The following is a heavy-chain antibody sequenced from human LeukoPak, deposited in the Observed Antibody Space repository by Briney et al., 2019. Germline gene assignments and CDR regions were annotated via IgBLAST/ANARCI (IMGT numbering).Heavy chain of an antibody. J-gene: IGHJ3*01. V-gene: IGHV1-2*04. CDR3: ASGNEVTLEGFAL. Sequence: GASVKVSCKASGYTFTGYYMHWVRQAPGQGLEWMGWINPNSGGTNYAQKFQGWVTMTRDTSIGTAYMDLSSLRFEDTAVYYCASGNEVTLEGFALWGQGTMVTVSS. CDR2: INPNSGGT. D-gene: IGHD2-8*01. CDR1: GYTFTGYY.